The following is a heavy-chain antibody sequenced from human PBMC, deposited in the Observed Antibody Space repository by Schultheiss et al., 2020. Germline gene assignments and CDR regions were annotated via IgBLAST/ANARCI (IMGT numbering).Heavy chain of an antibody. CDR3: ARVQDGYNLLDY. Sequence: GGSLRLSCAASGFTFSSYAMSWVRQAPGKGLEWVSAISGSGVSTYYADSVKGRFTISRDNSKNTLYLQMNSLRAEDTAVYYCARVQDGYNLLDYWGQGTLVTVSS. V-gene: IGHV3-23*01. J-gene: IGHJ4*02. D-gene: IGHD5-24*01. CDR1: GFTFSSYA. CDR2: ISGSGVST.